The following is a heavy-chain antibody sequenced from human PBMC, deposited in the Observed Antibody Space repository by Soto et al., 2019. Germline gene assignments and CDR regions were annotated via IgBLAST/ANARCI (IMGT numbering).Heavy chain of an antibody. Sequence: SETLSLTCTVSGGSLSSGGYYWSWIRQHPGKGLEWIGYIYYSGGTNYAQKFQGWVTMTRDTSISTAYMELSRLRSDDTAVYYCAREIAAARRPFDPWGQGTLVTVSS. CDR3: AREIAAARRPFDP. CDR2: IYYSGGT. V-gene: IGHV4-61*08. J-gene: IGHJ5*02. D-gene: IGHD6-13*01. CDR1: GGSLSSGGYY.